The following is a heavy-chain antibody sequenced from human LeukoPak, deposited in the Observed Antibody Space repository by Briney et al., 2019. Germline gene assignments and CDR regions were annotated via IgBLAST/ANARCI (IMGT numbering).Heavy chain of an antibody. CDR1: GFTFSIYD. CDR2: ISYDGNNK. CDR3: AKGAYYYDSSGQYYFDY. D-gene: IGHD3-22*01. V-gene: IGHV3-30*18. J-gene: IGHJ4*02. Sequence: GGSLRLSCAASGFTFSIYDMHWVRQAPGKGLEWVAVISYDGNNKYYADSVKGRFTISRDNSKNTLYLQMNSLRAEDTAVYYCAKGAYYYDSSGQYYFDYWGQGILVTVSS.